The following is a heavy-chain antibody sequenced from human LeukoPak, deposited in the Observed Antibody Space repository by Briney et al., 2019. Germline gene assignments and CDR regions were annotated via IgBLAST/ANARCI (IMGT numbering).Heavy chain of an antibody. CDR3: VRDMDRGQWLIRPYN. V-gene: IGHV1-2*02. CDR2: IDPKSGGT. Sequence: ASVKVSCKTSGYIFIGYYMHWVRQAPGQGLEWMGWIDPKSGGTKYAQKFQGRVTMTRDMSISTAYMELRRLKSDDTAVYYCVRDMDRGQWLIRPYNWGQGTLVTVSS. D-gene: IGHD6-19*01. CDR1: GYIFIGYY. J-gene: IGHJ4*02.